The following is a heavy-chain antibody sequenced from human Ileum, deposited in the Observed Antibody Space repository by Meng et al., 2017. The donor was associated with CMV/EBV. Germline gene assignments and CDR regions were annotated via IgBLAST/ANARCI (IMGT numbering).Heavy chain of an antibody. CDR2: IHPTGTT. V-gene: IGHV4-4*07. Sequence: PSLLPPPRPLSLTLPVTGGPLASYYWTWSRHPAGKGLEWIGRIHPTGTTDDNPSLRSRVSMSLDKSKNQFSLKLTSVTAADTAVYFCARAAARGVPVDLWGQGTLVTVSS. CDR3: ARAAARGVPVDL. J-gene: IGHJ5*02. D-gene: IGHD3-10*01. CDR1: GGPLASYY.